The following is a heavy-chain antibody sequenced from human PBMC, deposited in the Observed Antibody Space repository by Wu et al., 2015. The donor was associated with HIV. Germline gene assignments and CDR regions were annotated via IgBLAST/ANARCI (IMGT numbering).Heavy chain of an antibody. Sequence: QVQLVQSGADMKKPGSSVKVSCKASGDTFNKYAITWVRQAPGQGLEWMGWINPKSGGTNYAPKFQGRVNMTTDTSISTAYLELNRLKSDDTAVYYCARYCISTTCSPYFYMDVWGKGTTVTVSS. CDR1: GDTFNKYA. CDR2: INPKSGGT. CDR3: ARYCISTTCSPYFYMDV. V-gene: IGHV1-2*02. D-gene: IGHD2/OR15-2a*01. J-gene: IGHJ6*03.